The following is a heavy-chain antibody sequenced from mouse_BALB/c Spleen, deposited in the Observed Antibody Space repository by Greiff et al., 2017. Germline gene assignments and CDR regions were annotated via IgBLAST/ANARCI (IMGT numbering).Heavy chain of an antibody. CDR2: ISSGGSYT. J-gene: IGHJ4*01. Sequence: EVKVVESGGGLVKPGGSLKLSCAASGFTFSSCTMSWVRHTPEKRLEWVATISSGGSYTYYPDSVKVRFTISRGNAKNTLYLQMSSLNSEDTAMYYCTKTGTGAMDYWGPRTSATASS. D-gene: IGHD4-1*01. V-gene: IGHV5-6-4*01. CDR1: GFTFSSCT. CDR3: TKTGTGAMDY.